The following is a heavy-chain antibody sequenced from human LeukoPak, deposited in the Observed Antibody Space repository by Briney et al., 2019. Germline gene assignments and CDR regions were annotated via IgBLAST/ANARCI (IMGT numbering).Heavy chain of an antibody. J-gene: IGHJ4*02. CDR1: GFIFSRYW. V-gene: IGHV3-74*01. Sequence: GGSLRLSCAVSGFIFSRYWMHWVRQGPGKGLVWVSRIDLDGSSTSYVYSVKGRFTISRDNAKNNVYLQMHSLRVEDTGVYYCTRDSRDVSYWGQGTLVTVSS. CDR3: TRDSRDVSY. D-gene: IGHD5/OR15-5a*01. CDR2: IDLDGSST.